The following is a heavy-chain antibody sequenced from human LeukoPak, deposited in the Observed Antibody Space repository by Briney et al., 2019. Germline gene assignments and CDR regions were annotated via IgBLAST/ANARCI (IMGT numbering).Heavy chain of an antibody. J-gene: IGHJ4*02. D-gene: IGHD3-22*01. V-gene: IGHV3-11*06. Sequence: GGSLRLSCAASGFTFSDYYMTWIRQAPGKGLEWVSYISGSGSDTNYADFVKGRFTISRDNAKNSLYLQMNSLRAEDTAVYYCARVNPISSGFYAYWGQGTPVTVSS. CDR2: ISGSGSDT. CDR3: ARVNPISSGFYAY. CDR1: GFTFSDYY.